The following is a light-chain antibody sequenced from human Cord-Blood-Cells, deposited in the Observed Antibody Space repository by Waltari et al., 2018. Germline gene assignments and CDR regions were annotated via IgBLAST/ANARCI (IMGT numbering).Light chain of an antibody. CDR2: QDS. V-gene: IGLV3-1*01. CDR1: KLGDKY. CDR3: QAWDSSTAV. Sequence: SYELTQPPSVSVSPGQTASITCSGDKLGDKYARWYQQKHGQSPVMVIYQDSKRPSGIPERFSGSNSGNTATLTISGTQAMDEADYYCQAWDSSTAVFGGGTKLTVL. J-gene: IGLJ3*02.